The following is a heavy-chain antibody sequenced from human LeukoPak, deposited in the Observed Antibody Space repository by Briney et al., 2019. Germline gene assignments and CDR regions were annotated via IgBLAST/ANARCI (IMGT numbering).Heavy chain of an antibody. Sequence: ASVKVSCKASGGTFSSYAISWVRQAPGQGLEWMGGIIPIFGTANYAQKFQGRVTITADESTSAAYMELSSLRSEDTAVYYCARVRYSGYDRVEDYWGQGTLVTVSS. V-gene: IGHV1-69*13. CDR1: GGTFSSYA. CDR3: ARVRYSGYDRVEDY. J-gene: IGHJ4*02. CDR2: IIPIFGTA. D-gene: IGHD5-12*01.